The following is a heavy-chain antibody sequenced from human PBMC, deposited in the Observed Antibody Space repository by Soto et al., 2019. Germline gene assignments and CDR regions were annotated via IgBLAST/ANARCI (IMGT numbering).Heavy chain of an antibody. CDR1: GGSFTTYA. CDR3: ARVAEEELAGASFYDY. D-gene: IGHD6-19*01. Sequence: QVQLVQSGAEVKKTGSSVRVSCKASGGSFTTYAVNWMRQAPGQGLAWMGGLIPLFGTPNYAQKFQGRLTITADESTSTAHMELSSLRSEDTAVYYCARVAEEELAGASFYDYWGQGTLVTVSS. CDR2: LIPLFGTP. V-gene: IGHV1-69*01. J-gene: IGHJ4*02.